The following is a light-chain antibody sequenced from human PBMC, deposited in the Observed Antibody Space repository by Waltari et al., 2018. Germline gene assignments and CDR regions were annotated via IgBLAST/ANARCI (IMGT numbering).Light chain of an antibody. CDR2: QDS. CDR1: QFGEKY. Sequence: SYELTQPPSVPVSPGQTASITCSVDQFGEKYACWYQQKPGQYPVLVIYQDSKRPSGIPERFSGSNSGNTATLTISGTQAMDEADYYCQAWDSSTLVFGGGTKLTVL. CDR3: QAWDSSTLV. V-gene: IGLV3-1*01. J-gene: IGLJ2*01.